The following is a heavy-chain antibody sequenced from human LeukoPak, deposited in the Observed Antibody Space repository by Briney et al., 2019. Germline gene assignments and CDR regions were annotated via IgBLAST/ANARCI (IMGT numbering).Heavy chain of an antibody. D-gene: IGHD6-19*01. CDR2: IYTSGST. J-gene: IGHJ4*02. CDR3: AGADTVAGTYYFDY. CDR1: GGSISSGSYY. V-gene: IGHV4-61*02. Sequence: SGTLSLTCTVSGGSISSGSYYWSWIRQPAGKGLEWIGRIYTSGSTNYNPSLKSRVTISVDTSKNQFSLKLSSVTAADTAVYYCAGADTVAGTYYFDYWGQGTLVTVSS.